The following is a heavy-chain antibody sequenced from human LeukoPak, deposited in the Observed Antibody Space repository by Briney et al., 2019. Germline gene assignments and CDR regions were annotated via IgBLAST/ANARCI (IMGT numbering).Heavy chain of an antibody. J-gene: IGHJ4*02. CDR1: GGSISSGDYY. V-gene: IGHV4-31*03. CDR3: ARVRFVEWLPFDY. CDR2: IYYSGST. D-gene: IGHD3-3*01. Sequence: ASQTLSLTCTVSGGSISSGDYYWTWIRQHPGKGLEWIGSIYYSGSTYYNPSLKSRVTISIDTSKNQFSLSLSSVTAADTAVYYCARVRFVEWLPFDYWGQGTLVTVSS.